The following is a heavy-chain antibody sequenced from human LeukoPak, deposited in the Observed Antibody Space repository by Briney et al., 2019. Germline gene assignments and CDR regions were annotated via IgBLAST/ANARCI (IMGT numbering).Heavy chain of an antibody. D-gene: IGHD3-16*01. J-gene: IGHJ4*02. CDR2: ISGSGGST. V-gene: IGHV3-23*01. Sequence: GGSLRLSCAASGFTFSTYAMSWVRQAPGKGLEWGSGISGSGGSTYYADSVKGRFTISRDNSKNTLYLQMNSLRAEDTAVYYCARSRGPNTFGGVHDYWGQGTLVTVSS. CDR3: ARSRGPNTFGGVHDY. CDR1: GFTFSTYA.